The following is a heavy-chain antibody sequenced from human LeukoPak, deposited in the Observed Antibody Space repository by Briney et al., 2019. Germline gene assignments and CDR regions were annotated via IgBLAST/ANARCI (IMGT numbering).Heavy chain of an antibody. CDR2: IYYSGST. CDR3: ARAGTYDILTGSLYYFDY. Sequence: PSETLSLTCTVSGGSISSYYWSWIRQPPGKGLEWIGYIYYSGSTNYNPSLKSRVTISVGTSKNQFSLKLSSVTAADTAVYYCARAGTYDILTGSLYYFDYWGQGTLVTVSS. V-gene: IGHV4-59*01. D-gene: IGHD3-9*01. CDR1: GGSISSYY. J-gene: IGHJ4*02.